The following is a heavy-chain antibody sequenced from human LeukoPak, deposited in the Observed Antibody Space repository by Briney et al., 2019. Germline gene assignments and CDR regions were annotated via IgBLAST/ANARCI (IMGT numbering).Heavy chain of an antibody. V-gene: IGHV3-9*01. CDR2: ISWNSGSI. D-gene: IGHD2-15*01. Sequence: GRSLRLSCAASGFTFDDYAMRWVRQAPGKGLEWVSGISWNSGSIGYADSVKGRFTISRDNSKNTLYLQMNSLRAEDTAVYYCARGGIDLYCSGGSCYDAFDIWGQGTMVTVSS. J-gene: IGHJ3*02. CDR1: GFTFDDYA. CDR3: ARGGIDLYCSGGSCYDAFDI.